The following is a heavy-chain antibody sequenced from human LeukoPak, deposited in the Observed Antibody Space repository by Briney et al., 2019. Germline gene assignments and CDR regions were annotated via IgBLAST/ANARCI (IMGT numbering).Heavy chain of an antibody. Sequence: SETLSLTCAVYGGSFSGYYWTWIRQPPGKGLEWIGEINHSGNTNYNPSLKSRVTMSVDTSKNQFSLKLSSVTAADTAVYCCARRARLGSNWFDPWGQGTLVTVSS. CDR1: GGSFSGYY. D-gene: IGHD3-10*01. J-gene: IGHJ5*02. V-gene: IGHV4-34*01. CDR2: INHSGNT. CDR3: ARRARLGSNWFDP.